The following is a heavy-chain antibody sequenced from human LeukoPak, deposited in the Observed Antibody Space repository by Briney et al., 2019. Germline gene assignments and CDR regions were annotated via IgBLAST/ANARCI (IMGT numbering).Heavy chain of an antibody. D-gene: IGHD3-10*01. CDR3: ARDRVTMVRGVTPIGMDV. J-gene: IGHJ6*02. CDR2: IYSGGST. Sequence: PGGSLRLSCAASGFTVSSNYMSWVRQAPGKGLEWVSVIYSGGSTYYADSVKGRFTISRDNSKNTLYLQTNSLRAEDTAVYYCARDRVTMVRGVTPIGMDVWGQGTTVTVSS. CDR1: GFTVSSNY. V-gene: IGHV3-66*01.